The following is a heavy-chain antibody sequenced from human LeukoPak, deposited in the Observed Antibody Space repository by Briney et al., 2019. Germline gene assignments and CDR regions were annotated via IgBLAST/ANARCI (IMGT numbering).Heavy chain of an antibody. CDR1: FSLTRAW. Sequence: GGSLRLSCEARFSLTRAWMSWVRQAPGKGREGVGRIKTKDDGGTTEYVAPVKGRFTISRDDSKNMVYLQMNSLKSEDTAVYYCTTGYGSSWYAWGQGTLVIVSS. CDR2: IKTKDDGGTT. V-gene: IGHV3-15*01. CDR3: TTGYGSSWYA. D-gene: IGHD6-13*01. J-gene: IGHJ5*02.